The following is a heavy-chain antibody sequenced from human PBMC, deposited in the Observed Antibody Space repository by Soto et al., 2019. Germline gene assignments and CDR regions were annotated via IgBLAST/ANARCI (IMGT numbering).Heavy chain of an antibody. CDR2: IYYSGST. CDR3: ARQDSTFSYMDV. D-gene: IGHD6-13*01. J-gene: IGHJ6*03. Sequence: PSETLSLTCTVSGGSLSSYYWSWIRQPPGKGLEWIGYIYYSGSTNYNPSLKSRVTISVDTSKNQFSLKLSSVTAADTAVYYCARQDSTFSYMDVWGKGTTVTVSS. V-gene: IGHV4-59*08. CDR1: GGSLSSYY.